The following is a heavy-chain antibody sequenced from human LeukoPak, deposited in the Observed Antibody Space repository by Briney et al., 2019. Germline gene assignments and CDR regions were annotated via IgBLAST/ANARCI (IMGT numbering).Heavy chain of an antibody. CDR1: GYTFPSYF. V-gene: IGHV1-46*01. D-gene: IGHD6-6*01. J-gene: IGHJ4*02. CDR3: ARTAARRFDY. Sequence: ASVKVSCKASGYTFPSYFMHWVRPAPGQGLEWMGIINPTGGSTTYAQKFQGGVTMTRDTSASTVYMELSSLRSDDTAVYYCARTAARRFDYWGQGTLVTVSS. CDR2: INPTGGST.